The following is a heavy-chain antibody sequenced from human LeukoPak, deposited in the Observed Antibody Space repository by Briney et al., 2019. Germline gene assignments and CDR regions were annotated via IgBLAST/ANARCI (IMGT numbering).Heavy chain of an antibody. CDR2: INPNSGGT. Sequence: GASVKVSCKASGYTFSGYYMHWVRQAPGQGLEWMGRINPNSGGTDYAQKFQGRVTMTRDTSISTAYMELSRLRSDDTAVYYCARVVERGCFDYWGQGTLVTVSS. V-gene: IGHV1-2*06. J-gene: IGHJ4*02. CDR1: GYTFSGYY. D-gene: IGHD1-1*01. CDR3: ARVVERGCFDY.